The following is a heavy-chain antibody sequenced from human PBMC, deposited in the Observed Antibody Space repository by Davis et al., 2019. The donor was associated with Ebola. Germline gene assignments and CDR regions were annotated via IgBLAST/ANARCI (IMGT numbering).Heavy chain of an antibody. J-gene: IGHJ4*02. D-gene: IGHD6-6*01. V-gene: IGHV3-23*01. Sequence: GESLKISCAASGFTFSSYTMGWVRQAPGKGLEWVSGISSSGGSTYYADSVKGRFTISRDNAKNSLYLQMNSLRAEDTAVYYCARGGYSSSSVFDYWGQGTLVTVSS. CDR3: ARGGYSSSSVFDY. CDR1: GFTFSSYT. CDR2: ISSSGGST.